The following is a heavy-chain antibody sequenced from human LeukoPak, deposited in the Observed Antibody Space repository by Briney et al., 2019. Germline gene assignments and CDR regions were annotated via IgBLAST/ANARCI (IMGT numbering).Heavy chain of an antibody. D-gene: IGHD4-17*01. V-gene: IGHV3-30*04. J-gene: IGHJ4*02. CDR3: ARDPGTYGDYAKFDY. CDR2: ISYDGSNK. Sequence: GWSLRLSCAASGFTFSSYAMHWVRQAPGKGLEWVAVISYDGSNKYYADSVKGRFTISRDNSKNTLYLQMNSLRAEDTAVYYCARDPGTYGDYAKFDYWGQGTLVTVSS. CDR1: GFTFSSYA.